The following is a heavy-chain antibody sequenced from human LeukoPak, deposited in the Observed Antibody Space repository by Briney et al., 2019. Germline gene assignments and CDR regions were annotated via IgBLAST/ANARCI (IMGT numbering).Heavy chain of an antibody. CDR2: INHSGST. CDR1: GGSFSGYY. Sequence: SETLSLTCAVYGGSFSGYYWSWIRQPPGKGLEWIGEINHSGSTNYNPSLKSRVTISVDTSKNQFSLKLSSVTAADTAVYYCARGHYYDPRGWFDPWGRGTLVTVSS. CDR3: ARGHYYDPRGWFDP. D-gene: IGHD3-22*01. V-gene: IGHV4-34*01. J-gene: IGHJ5*02.